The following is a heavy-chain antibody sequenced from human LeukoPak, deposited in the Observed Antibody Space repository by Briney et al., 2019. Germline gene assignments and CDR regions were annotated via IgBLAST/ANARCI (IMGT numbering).Heavy chain of an antibody. Sequence: SETLSLTCTVSGGSISSGSYYWSWIRQPAGKGLEWIGRIYTSGSTNYNPSLKSRVTISVDTSKNQFSLKLSSVTAADTAVYYCARGGYYGSGVDAFDIWGQGTMVTVSS. CDR3: ARGGYYGSGVDAFDI. J-gene: IGHJ3*02. CDR1: GGSISSGSYY. CDR2: IYTSGST. V-gene: IGHV4-61*02. D-gene: IGHD3-10*01.